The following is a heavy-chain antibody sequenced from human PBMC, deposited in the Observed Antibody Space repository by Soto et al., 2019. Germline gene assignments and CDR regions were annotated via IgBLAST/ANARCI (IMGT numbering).Heavy chain of an antibody. V-gene: IGHV4-31*03. CDR3: ARVYGDFALFAFDI. D-gene: IGHD4-17*01. Sequence: PSETLSLTCTVSGGSISSGGYYWSWIRQHPGKGLEWIGYIYYSGSTYYNPSLKSRVTISMDTSKNQFSLKLSSVTAADTAVYYCARVYGDFALFAFDIWGQGTMVTVSS. CDR2: IYYSGST. CDR1: GGSISSGGYY. J-gene: IGHJ3*02.